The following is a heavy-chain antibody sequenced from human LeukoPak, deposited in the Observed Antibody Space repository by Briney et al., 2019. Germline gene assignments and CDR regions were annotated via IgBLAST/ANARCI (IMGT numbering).Heavy chain of an antibody. J-gene: IGHJ4*02. V-gene: IGHV4-34*01. CDR1: GGSFTGYY. CDR2: IDHSGST. CDR3: ASSIHFWSGYYLLDY. D-gene: IGHD3-3*02. Sequence: SETLSLTCAVYGGSFTGYYWSWIRQPPGKGLEWIGEIDHSGSTNYNPSLKSRVTISVDTSKNQFSLELSSVTAADTAVYYCASSIHFWSGYYLLDYWGQGTLVTVSS.